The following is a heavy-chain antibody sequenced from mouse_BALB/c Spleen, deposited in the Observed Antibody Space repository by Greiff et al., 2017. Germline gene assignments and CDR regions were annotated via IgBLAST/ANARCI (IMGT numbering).Heavy chain of an antibody. CDR3: ARPPFAY. J-gene: IGHJ3*01. CDR2: ISSGSSTI. Sequence: EVKLVESGGGLVQPGGSRKLSCAASGFTFSSFGMHWVRQAPEKGLEWVAYISSGSSTIYYADTVKGRFTISRDNPKNTLFLQMTSLRSEDTAMYDCARPPFAYWGQGTLVTVSA. V-gene: IGHV5-17*02. CDR1: GFTFSSFG.